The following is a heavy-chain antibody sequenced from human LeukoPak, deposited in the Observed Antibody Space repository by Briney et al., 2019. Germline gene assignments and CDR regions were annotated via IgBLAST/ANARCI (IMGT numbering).Heavy chain of an antibody. CDR2: IKQNGSEK. Sequence: GGSLRLSCAASRFTFNDYGMHWVRQAPGKGLEWVANIKQNGSEKHYVDSMKGRFTISRDNTKNSLYLQMNSLRAEDTAVYYCARGGRSGSFDYWGQGTLVTVSS. CDR1: RFTFNDYG. J-gene: IGHJ4*02. CDR3: ARGGRSGSFDY. D-gene: IGHD1-26*01. V-gene: IGHV3-7*01.